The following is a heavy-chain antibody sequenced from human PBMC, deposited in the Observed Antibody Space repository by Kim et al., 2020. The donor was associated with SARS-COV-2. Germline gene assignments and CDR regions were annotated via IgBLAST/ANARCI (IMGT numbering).Heavy chain of an antibody. V-gene: IGHV1-69*13. Sequence: SVKVSCKASGGTFSSYAISWVRQAPGQGLEWMGGIIPIFGTANYAQKFQGRVTITADESTSTAYMELSSLRSEDTAMYYCAREGYYDSPGYFDYWGQGTLVTVSS. D-gene: IGHD3-22*01. CDR3: AREGYYDSPGYFDY. CDR2: IIPIFGTA. J-gene: IGHJ4*02. CDR1: GGTFSSYA.